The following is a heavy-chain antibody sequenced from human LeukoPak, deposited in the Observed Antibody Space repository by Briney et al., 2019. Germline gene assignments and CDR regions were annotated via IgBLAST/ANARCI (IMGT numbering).Heavy chain of an antibody. CDR1: GFTFSDYY. D-gene: IGHD6-13*01. CDR2: ISSSGSTI. CDR3: AKYCGYSSSWYKLGFDY. Sequence: GGSLRLSCAASGFTFSDYYMSWIRQAPGKGLEWVSYISSSGSTIYYADFVKGRFTISRDNSKNTLYLQMNSLRAEDTAVYYCAKYCGYSSSWYKLGFDYWGQGTLVTVSS. V-gene: IGHV3-11*01. J-gene: IGHJ4*02.